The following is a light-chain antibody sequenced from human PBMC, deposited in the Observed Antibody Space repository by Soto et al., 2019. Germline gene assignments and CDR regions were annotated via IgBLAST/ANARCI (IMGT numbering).Light chain of an antibody. CDR3: MQSIQLPIS. CDR1: QSLLHSDGRSY. J-gene: IGKJ5*01. V-gene: IGKV2D-29*01. Sequence: DIVMTQTPLSLSVTPGQPASISCKSSQSLLHSDGRSYLYWYLQKPGLPPQLLTYEVSNRFSGVRDEFSGMGSGTDVTLEFSRVEAWVLGVYYCMQSIQLPISFGQATRV. CDR2: EVS.